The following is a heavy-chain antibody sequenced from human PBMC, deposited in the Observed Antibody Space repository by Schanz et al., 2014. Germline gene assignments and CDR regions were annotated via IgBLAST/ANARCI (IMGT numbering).Heavy chain of an antibody. CDR2: ISFSGNTI. J-gene: IGHJ4*02. D-gene: IGHD2-15*01. CDR3: VKDDRGDVVVVAANY. Sequence: VQLLESGGGLVRPGGSLRLSCTTSGLIFSTYTLNWVRQAPGKGLEWISYISFSGNTIYYADSVKGRFTTSRDNSKNTMYLQMSSLRAEDTAVYYCVKDDRGDVVVVAANYWGQGAQVIVSS. V-gene: IGHV3-23*01. CDR1: GLIFSTYT.